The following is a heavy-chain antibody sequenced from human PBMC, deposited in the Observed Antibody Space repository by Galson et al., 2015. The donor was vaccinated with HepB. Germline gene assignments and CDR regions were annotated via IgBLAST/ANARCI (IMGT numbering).Heavy chain of an antibody. CDR3: ARSPRGWFGELKAWVYYYGMDV. CDR1: GYTFTSYA. D-gene: IGHD3-10*01. J-gene: IGHJ6*02. Sequence: SVKVSCKASGYTFTSYAMNWVRQAPGQGLEWMGWINTNTGNPTYAQGFTGRFVFSLDTSVSTAYLQISSLKAEDTAVYYCARSPRGWFGELKAWVYYYGMDVWGQGTTVTVSS. CDR2: INTNTGNP. V-gene: IGHV7-4-1*02.